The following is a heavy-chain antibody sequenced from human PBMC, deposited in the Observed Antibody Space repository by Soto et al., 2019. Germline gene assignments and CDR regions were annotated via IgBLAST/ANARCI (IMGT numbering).Heavy chain of an antibody. CDR2: IIDSGGST. CDR1: GFTFSSCA. J-gene: IGHJ3*02. V-gene: IGHV3-23*01. CDR3: AKDSGYSYGYDAFDI. D-gene: IGHD5-18*01. Sequence: GGSLRLSCAASGFTFSSCAMGWVRQAPGKGLEWVSDIIDSGGSTYYADSVKGRFTISRDNSKSTLYLQMNSLRAEDTALYYCAKDSGYSYGYDAFDIWGQGTMVTVSS.